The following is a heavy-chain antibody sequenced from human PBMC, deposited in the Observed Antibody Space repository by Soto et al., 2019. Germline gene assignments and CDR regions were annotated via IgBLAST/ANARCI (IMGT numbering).Heavy chain of an antibody. CDR3: ARHNGPYSSSPYYYGMDV. J-gene: IGHJ6*02. D-gene: IGHD6-6*01. V-gene: IGHV5-51*01. Sequence: PGESLKISCKGSGYSFTSYWIGWVRQMPGKGLEWMGIIYPGDSDTRYSPSFQGQVAISADKSISTAYLQWSSLKASDTAMYYCARHNGPYSSSPYYYGMDVWGQGTTVTVSS. CDR1: GYSFTSYW. CDR2: IYPGDSDT.